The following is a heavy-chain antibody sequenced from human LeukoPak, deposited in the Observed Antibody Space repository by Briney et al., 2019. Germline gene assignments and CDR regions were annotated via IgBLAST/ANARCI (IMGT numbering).Heavy chain of an antibody. CDR1: GFTFSSYA. Sequence: GESLKISCAASGFTFSSYAMSWVRQAPGKGLEWVSAISGSGGSTYYADSVKGRFTISRDNSKNTLYLQMNSLRAEDTAVYYCASLVGFRPYWGQGTLVTVSS. J-gene: IGHJ4*02. CDR3: ASLVGFRPY. V-gene: IGHV3-23*01. CDR2: ISGSGGST. D-gene: IGHD2-15*01.